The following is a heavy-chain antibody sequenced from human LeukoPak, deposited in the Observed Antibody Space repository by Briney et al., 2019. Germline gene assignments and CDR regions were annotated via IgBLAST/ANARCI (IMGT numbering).Heavy chain of an antibody. Sequence: PGGSLRLSCAASGFTFSSYAMSWVRQAPGKGLEWVSAISGSGGSTYYADSVKGRFTISRDNSKNTLNLQMNSLRAEDTAVYYCAKDLVGATMFFDYWGQGTLVTVSS. D-gene: IGHD1-26*01. J-gene: IGHJ4*02. V-gene: IGHV3-23*01. CDR2: ISGSGGST. CDR3: AKDLVGATMFFDY. CDR1: GFTFSSYA.